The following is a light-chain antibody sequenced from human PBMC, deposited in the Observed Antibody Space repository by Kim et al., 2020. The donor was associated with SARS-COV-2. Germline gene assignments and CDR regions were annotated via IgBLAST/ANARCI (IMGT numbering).Light chain of an antibody. CDR1: TLSKQY. CDR3: QSADSSGTVV. J-gene: IGLJ2*01. V-gene: IGLV3-25*03. CDR2: KDS. Sequence: SYELTQPPSVSVSPGQTARITCSADTLSKQYAYWYQQKPGQAPVLVIYKDSERPSGIPERFSGSSSGTTVTLTISGVQAEDEADYYCQSADSSGTVVFGGGTQLTVL.